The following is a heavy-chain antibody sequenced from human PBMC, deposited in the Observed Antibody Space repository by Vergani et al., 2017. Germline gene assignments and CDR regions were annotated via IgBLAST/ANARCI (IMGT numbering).Heavy chain of an antibody. V-gene: IGHV3-11*06. D-gene: IGHD3-10*01. CDR1: GFTFSDYY. CDR3: AAESGASPEYYFDY. Sequence: QVQLVESGGGLVKPGGSLRLSCAASGFTFSDYYMSWIRQAPGKGLEWISYIGSSSTYTNYADSVKGRFTISRDNAKNSLYLHMNSLRAEDTAVYYCAAESGASPEYYFDYWGQGTLVTVSS. J-gene: IGHJ4*02. CDR2: IGSSSTYT.